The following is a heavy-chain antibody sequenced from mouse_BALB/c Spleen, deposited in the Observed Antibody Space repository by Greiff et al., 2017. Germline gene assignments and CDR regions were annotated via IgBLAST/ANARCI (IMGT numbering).Heavy chain of an antibody. D-gene: IGHD2-1*01. J-gene: IGHJ2*01. CDR2: IYPGDGDT. CDR1: GYAFSSYW. Sequence: QVQLQQSGAELVRPGSSVKISCKASGYAFSSYWMNWVKQRPGQGLEWIGQIYPGDGDTNYNGKFKGKATLTADKSSSTAYMQLSSLTSEDSAVYFCASAKFYGNYSYYFDYWGQGTTLTVSS. CDR3: ASAKFYGNYSYYFDY. V-gene: IGHV1-80*01.